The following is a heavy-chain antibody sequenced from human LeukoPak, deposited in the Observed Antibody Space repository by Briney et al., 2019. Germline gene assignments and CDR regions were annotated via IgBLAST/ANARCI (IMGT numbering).Heavy chain of an antibody. Sequence: GGSLRLSCAASGFTFSSYAMSWVRQAPGKGLEWVSAISGSGGSTFYADSVKGRFTISRDNSNNTLYLQMNSLRAEDTAVYYCAKGHAPYGSGSYLPDYWGQGTLVTVSP. CDR2: ISGSGGST. D-gene: IGHD3-10*01. J-gene: IGHJ4*02. CDR3: AKGHAPYGSGSYLPDY. CDR1: GFTFSSYA. V-gene: IGHV3-23*01.